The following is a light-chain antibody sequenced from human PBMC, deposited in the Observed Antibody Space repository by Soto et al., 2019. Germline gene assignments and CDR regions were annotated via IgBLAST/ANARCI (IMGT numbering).Light chain of an antibody. J-gene: IGKJ2*01. CDR3: QQYNHWPPFT. V-gene: IGKV3-15*01. CDR2: DAS. CDR1: QSVRNN. Sequence: EIVLTQSPDTLSLSPGERATLSCRASQSVRNNYLAWYQQKPGQAPRFLIYDASSRATGIPARFSGSGSGTEFTLTISSLQPEDFAVYSCQQYNHWPPFTFGQGTKLEIK.